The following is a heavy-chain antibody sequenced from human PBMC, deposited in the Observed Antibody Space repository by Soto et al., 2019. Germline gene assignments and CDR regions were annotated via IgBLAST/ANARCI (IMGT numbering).Heavy chain of an antibody. CDR3: ASTDEVGYSSNHHYYYDLDV. CDR1: GGTFRSYS. CDR2: IIPIFDIT. J-gene: IGHJ6*02. D-gene: IGHD3-22*01. V-gene: IGHV1-69*01. Sequence: QVQLVQSGAEVKKPGSSVKVSCKASGGTFRSYSISWVRQAPGQGLEWMGGIIPIFDITNYAQKFQARVTITADDSTSTAYMELSSLGSDDTAVYYCASTDEVGYSSNHHYYYDLDVWGQGTTVTV.